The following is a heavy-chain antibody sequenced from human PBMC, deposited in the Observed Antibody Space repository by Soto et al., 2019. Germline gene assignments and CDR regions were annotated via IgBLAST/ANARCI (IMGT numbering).Heavy chain of an antibody. CDR1: GGTFNSYA. J-gene: IGHJ6*02. CDR2: IIPIFGTA. D-gene: IGHD5-12*01. Sequence: QVQLVQSGAEVKKPGSSVKVSCKASGGTFNSYAISWVRQAPGQGLEWMGGIIPIFGTANYAQNFQGSVAITAYESTSAAYMQLRSLRSEDRAVYYCALWGFSDGKKSKNNYGMHVWGQGTTVTVSS. V-gene: IGHV1-69*01. CDR3: ALWGFSDGKKSKNNYGMHV.